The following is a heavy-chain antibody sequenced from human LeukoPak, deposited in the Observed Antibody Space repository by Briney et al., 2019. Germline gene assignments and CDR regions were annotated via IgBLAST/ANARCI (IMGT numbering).Heavy chain of an antibody. Sequence: ASVKVSCKASGGTFSSYAISWVRQAPGQGLEWMGGIIPIFGTANYAQKFQGRVTITADESTSTAYMELSSLRSEDTAVYYCARGGGYYGSGSYAYWGQGTLVTVSS. J-gene: IGHJ4*02. CDR1: GGTFSSYA. CDR3: ARGGGYYGSGSYAY. D-gene: IGHD3-10*01. CDR2: IIPIFGTA. V-gene: IGHV1-69*13.